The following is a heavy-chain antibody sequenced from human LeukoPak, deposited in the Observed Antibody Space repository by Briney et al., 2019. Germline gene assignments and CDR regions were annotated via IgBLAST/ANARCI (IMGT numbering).Heavy chain of an antibody. D-gene: IGHD7-27*01. J-gene: IGHJ4*02. V-gene: IGHV4-34*01. CDR3: ARHWGVLDY. CDR1: GGSFSGYY. Sequence: PSETLSLTCAVYGGSFSGYYWSWIRQPPGKGLEWIGEINHSGSTNYNPSLKSRVTISVDTSKNQFSLKLSSVTAADTAVHYCARHWGVLDYWGQGTLVTVSS. CDR2: INHSGST.